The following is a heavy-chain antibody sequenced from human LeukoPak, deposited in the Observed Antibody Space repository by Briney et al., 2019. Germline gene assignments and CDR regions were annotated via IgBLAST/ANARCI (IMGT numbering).Heavy chain of an antibody. J-gene: IGHJ4*02. Sequence: GRSLRLSCAASGFTFSSYDMNWVRQAPGKGLEWVSYISYSGTNIYYADSVKGRFIFSRDNAKNSLYLQMNSLRAEDTAVYYCARGLTTGGQGTLVTVSS. CDR3: ARGLTT. CDR1: GFTFSSYD. D-gene: IGHD4-11*01. V-gene: IGHV3-48*03. CDR2: ISYSGTNI.